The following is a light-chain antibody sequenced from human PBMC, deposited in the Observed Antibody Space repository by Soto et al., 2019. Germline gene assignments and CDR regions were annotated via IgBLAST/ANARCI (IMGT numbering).Light chain of an antibody. J-gene: IGLJ1*01. CDR1: SSNVGDNY. V-gene: IGLV1-51*02. Sequence: QSALTQPPSVSAAPGQKVTISCSGSSSNVGDNYVSWYQQFPGTAPKLLIYENNIRPSGIPVRFSGSKSGTSATLVITGLQTGDEADYYCQTWAGSLSAHVFGRGTKVTVL. CDR3: QTWAGSLSAHV. CDR2: ENN.